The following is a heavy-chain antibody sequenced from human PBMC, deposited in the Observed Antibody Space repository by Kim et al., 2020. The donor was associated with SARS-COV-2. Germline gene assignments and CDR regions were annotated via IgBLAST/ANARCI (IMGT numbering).Heavy chain of an antibody. CDR1: GYSISSGYY. D-gene: IGHD3-10*01. V-gene: IGHV4-38-2*02. Sequence: SEPLSLTCTVSGYSISSGYYWGWIRQPPGKGLEWIGSIYHSGSTYYNPSLKSRVTISVDTSKNQFSLKLSSVTAADTAVYYCARAPTMVRGAPWYYYGM. CDR3: ARAPTMVRGAPWYYYGM. J-gene: IGHJ6*01. CDR2: IYHSGST.